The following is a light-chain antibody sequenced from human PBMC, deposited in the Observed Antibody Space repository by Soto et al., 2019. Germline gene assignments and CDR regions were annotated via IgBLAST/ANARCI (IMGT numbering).Light chain of an antibody. CDR2: EVN. J-gene: IGLJ1*01. CDR1: SSDVGTYNY. V-gene: IGLV2-14*01. Sequence: QSVLTHAASVSGSPGHSITISCTGTSSDVGTYNYVSWYQQHPDKAPKLIIYEVNNRPSGVSNRFSGSKSGNTASLTISGLQAEDEADYYCTSYTGSSNHYVFGTGTKVTVL. CDR3: TSYTGSSNHYV.